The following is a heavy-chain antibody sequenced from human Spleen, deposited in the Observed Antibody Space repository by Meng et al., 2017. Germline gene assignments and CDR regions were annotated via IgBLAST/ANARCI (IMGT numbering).Heavy chain of an antibody. CDR3: ARQYSSSLRIFDY. CDR1: GYTFTSYY. J-gene: IGHJ4*02. Sequence: VQLVMSGSEVKKPGGSVKISCKAAGYTFTSYYLDWVRQAPGQGLEWMGRINPNSGGTNYAQKFQGRVAMTRDTSISTAYMELSRLRSDDTAVYYCARQYSSSLRIFDYWGQGTLVTVSS. V-gene: IGHV1-2*06. D-gene: IGHD6-6*01. CDR2: INPNSGGT.